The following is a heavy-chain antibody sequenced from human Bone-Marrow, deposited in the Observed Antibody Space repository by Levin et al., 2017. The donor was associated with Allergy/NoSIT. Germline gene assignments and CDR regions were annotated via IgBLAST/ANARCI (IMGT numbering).Heavy chain of an antibody. CDR3: AGDYYGSGSYYKHAFDI. CDR2: IYSGGST. D-gene: IGHD3-10*01. V-gene: IGHV3-53*01. J-gene: IGHJ3*02. CDR1: GFTVSSNY. Sequence: PGGSLRLSCAASGFTVSSNYMSWVRQAPGKGLEWVSVIYSGGSTYYADSVKGRFTISRDNSKNTLYLQMNSLRAEDTAVYYCAGDYYGSGSYYKHAFDIWGQGTMVTVSS.